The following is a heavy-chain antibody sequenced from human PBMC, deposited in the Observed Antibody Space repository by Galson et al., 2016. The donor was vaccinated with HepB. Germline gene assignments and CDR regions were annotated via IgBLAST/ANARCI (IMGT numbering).Heavy chain of an antibody. J-gene: IGHJ6*02. D-gene: IGHD3-9*01. CDR1: GYTFTDYY. CDR2: INPNSGGT. Sequence: SVKVSCKASGYTFTDYYIHWVRQAPGQGLEWMGRINPNSGGTNDAPMFEGRITTTRDTSIRTAYMELSRLRSDDTAVYYCARNLGSFAGPYGMDIWGQGTTVTVSS. V-gene: IGHV1-2*06. CDR3: ARNLGSFAGPYGMDI.